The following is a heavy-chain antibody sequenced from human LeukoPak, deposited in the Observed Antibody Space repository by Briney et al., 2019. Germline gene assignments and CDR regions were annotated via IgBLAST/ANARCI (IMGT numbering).Heavy chain of an antibody. Sequence: ASVKVSCKASGGTFSSYAISWVRQAPGRGLEWMGGIIPIFGTANYAQKFQGRVTITTDESTSTAYMELSSLRSEDTAVYYCARGRALRKWFDPWGQGTLVTVSS. V-gene: IGHV1-69*05. CDR3: ARGRALRKWFDP. CDR1: GGTFSSYA. CDR2: IIPIFGTA. J-gene: IGHJ5*02.